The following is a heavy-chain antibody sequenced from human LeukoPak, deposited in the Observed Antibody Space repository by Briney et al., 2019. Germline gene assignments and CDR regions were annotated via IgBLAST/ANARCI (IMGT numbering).Heavy chain of an antibody. J-gene: IGHJ3*02. V-gene: IGHV4-59*01. Sequence: SETLSLTCTVSGGSISNYYWSWIRQPPGKGLEWIGYIYYSGSTNYNPSLKSRVTTSVDTSKNRFSLNLSSVTAADTAVYYCARNYFDSTAFDIWGQGTMVTVSS. CDR1: GGSISNYY. D-gene: IGHD3-22*01. CDR3: ARNYFDSTAFDI. CDR2: IYYSGST.